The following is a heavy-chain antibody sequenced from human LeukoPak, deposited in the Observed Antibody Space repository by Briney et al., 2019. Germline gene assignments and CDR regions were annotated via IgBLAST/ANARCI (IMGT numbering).Heavy chain of an antibody. CDR2: INPNSGGT. Sequence: ASVKVSCKASGYAFTGYYMHWVRQAPGQGLEWMGRINPNSGGTNYAQKFQGRVTMTRDTSISTAYMELSRLRSDDTAVYYCARGVWGSYRDDYYYYGMDVWGQGTTVTVSS. V-gene: IGHV1-2*06. J-gene: IGHJ6*02. D-gene: IGHD3-16*02. CDR1: GYAFTGYY. CDR3: ARGVWGSYRDDYYYYGMDV.